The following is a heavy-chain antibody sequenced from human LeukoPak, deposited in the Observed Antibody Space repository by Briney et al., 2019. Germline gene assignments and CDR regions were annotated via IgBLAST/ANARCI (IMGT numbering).Heavy chain of an antibody. Sequence: ASVKVSCKASGYTFIDYFLHWARQAPGQGLEWMGWMYPNTGGTNFAQKFQGRVTMTTDTSITTAYMELSSLTSDDTAMYFCARRYYTTSGPPGIWGQGTMVTVSP. V-gene: IGHV1-2*02. CDR2: MYPNTGGT. D-gene: IGHD3-22*01. CDR1: GYTFIDYF. J-gene: IGHJ3*02. CDR3: ARRYYTTSGPPGI.